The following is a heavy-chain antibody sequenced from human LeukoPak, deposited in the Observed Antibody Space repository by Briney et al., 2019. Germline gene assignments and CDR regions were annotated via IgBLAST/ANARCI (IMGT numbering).Heavy chain of an antibody. J-gene: IGHJ4*02. V-gene: IGHV1-46*01. CDR2: INPSGGGT. CDR3: AREIGPRQLHLWGSAFDY. D-gene: IGHD5-18*01. Sequence: WASVKVSCKASGYTFTNYYMHWVRQAPGQGLEWMGIINPSGGGTSYAQKFQGRLTMTRDTSTTTVYMELSSLRPEDTAMYYCAREIGPRQLHLWGSAFDYWGQGTLVTVSS. CDR1: GYTFTNYY.